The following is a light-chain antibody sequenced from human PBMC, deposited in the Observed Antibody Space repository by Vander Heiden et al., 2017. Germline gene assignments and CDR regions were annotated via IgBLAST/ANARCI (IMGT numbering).Light chain of an antibody. CDR2: LGS. V-gene: IGKV2-28*01. CDR1: QSLLHSNGYTY. J-gene: IGKJ1*01. CDR3: MQSRQTPWT. Sequence: DIVMTQSHLSLPLTPGEPAAISCRSSQSLLHSNGYTYLDWYLQKPGQSPQLLISLGSNRASGVPDRFSGSGSGTDFTLKISRVEAEDVGVYYCMQSRQTPWTFGQGTKVEIK.